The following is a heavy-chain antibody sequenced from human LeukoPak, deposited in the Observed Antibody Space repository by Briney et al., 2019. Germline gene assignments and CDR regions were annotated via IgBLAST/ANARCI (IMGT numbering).Heavy chain of an antibody. CDR2: MNPNSGNT. V-gene: IGHV1-8*01. J-gene: IGHJ6*02. CDR1: GYTFTSYD. D-gene: IGHD3-10*01. CDR3: ARIRGVQSYYYYGMDV. Sequence: GASVKVSCKASGYTFTSYDINWVRQATGQGLEWMGWMNPNSGNTGYAQKFQGRVTMTRNTSISTAYMELSSLRSEDTAVYYCARIRGVQSYYYYGMDVWGQGTTVTVSS.